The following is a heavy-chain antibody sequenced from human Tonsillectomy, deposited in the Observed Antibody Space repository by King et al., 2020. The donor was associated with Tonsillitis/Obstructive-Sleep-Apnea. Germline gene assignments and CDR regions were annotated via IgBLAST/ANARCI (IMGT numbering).Heavy chain of an antibody. D-gene: IGHD3-16*01. V-gene: IGHV1-46*01. CDR2: INPSDGST. Sequence: VQLVESGAEVKKPGASVKVSCKASGYTFTSHYIHWVRQAPGQGLEWMGIINPSDGSTSYAQQFQGRVTLTRDTSTSTVYMDLSSLKSEDTAVYYCARDGKITFGGVAPYYFDHWGQGTLVTVSS. CDR3: ARDGKITFGGVAPYYFDH. J-gene: IGHJ4*02. CDR1: GYTFTSHY.